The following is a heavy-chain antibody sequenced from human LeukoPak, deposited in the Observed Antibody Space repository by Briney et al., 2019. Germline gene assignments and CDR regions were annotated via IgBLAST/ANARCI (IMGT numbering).Heavy chain of an antibody. CDR1: GYTFTGYY. V-gene: IGHV1-18*04. D-gene: IGHD3-16*02. CDR3: ARDLVNYDYVWGSYRPFDY. CDR2: ISAYNGNT. Sequence: ASVKVSCKASGYTFTGYYMHWVRQAPGQGLEWMGWISAYNGNTNYAQKLQGRVTMTTDTSTSTAYMELRSLRSDDTAVYYCARDLVNYDYVWGSYRPFDYWGQGTLVTVSS. J-gene: IGHJ4*02.